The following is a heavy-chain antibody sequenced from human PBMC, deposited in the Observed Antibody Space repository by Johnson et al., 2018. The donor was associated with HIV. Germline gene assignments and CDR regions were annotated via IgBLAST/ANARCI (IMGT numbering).Heavy chain of an antibody. V-gene: IGHV3-9*01. CDR3: ARVESGSSAFDI. CDR2: ISWNSGII. D-gene: IGHD1-26*01. CDR1: GFTFDDYA. Sequence: VQLVESGGGLVQPGRSLRLSCAASGFTFDDYAMHWVRQAPGKGLEWVSGISWNSGIIGYADSVQGRFTISRDNAKNSLYLQMNSLRAEDTALYYCARVESGSSAFDIWGQGTMVTVSS. J-gene: IGHJ3*02.